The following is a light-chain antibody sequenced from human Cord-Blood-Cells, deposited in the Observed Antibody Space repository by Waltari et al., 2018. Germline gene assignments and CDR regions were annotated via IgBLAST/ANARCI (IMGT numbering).Light chain of an antibody. J-gene: IGKJ3*01. Sequence: EIVMTQSPATLSVSPGERATLSCRASQSVSSNLAWYQQKPGQAPRLLISGASTRATGIPARFSGSGSGTEFTLTISSLQSEDFAVYYCQQYNNWRFTFGPGTKVDIK. V-gene: IGKV3-15*01. CDR3: QQYNNWRFT. CDR2: GAS. CDR1: QSVSSN.